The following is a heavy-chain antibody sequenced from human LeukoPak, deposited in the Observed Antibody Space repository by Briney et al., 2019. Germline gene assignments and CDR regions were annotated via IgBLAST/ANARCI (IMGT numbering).Heavy chain of an antibody. V-gene: IGHV3-30*03. CDR1: GFTFSSYG. D-gene: IGHD3-22*01. CDR3: AREDDSSGYYWYFDL. J-gene: IGHJ2*01. CDR2: MSYDGSNK. Sequence: GGSLRLSCAASGFTFSSYGMHWVRQAPGKGLEWVAVMSYDGSNKYYADFVKGRFTISRDNSKNTLYLQMNSLRAEDTAVYYCAREDDSSGYYWYFDLWGRGTLVTVSS.